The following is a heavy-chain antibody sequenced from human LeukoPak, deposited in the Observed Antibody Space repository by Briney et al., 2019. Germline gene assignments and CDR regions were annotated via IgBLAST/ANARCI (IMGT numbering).Heavy chain of an antibody. V-gene: IGHV1-18*01. CDR1: GYPFTRFG. CDR3: ARDSEDSVLVPGVASFDS. D-gene: IGHD2-2*01. CDR2: ISTSNGDT. J-gene: IGHJ4*02. Sequence: ASVKVSCKASGYPFTRFGISWVRQAPGQGLEWMGWISTSNGDTYYAQKFQGRVTMTTDTSTNTAYMELRSLRSDDTAVYYCARDSEDSVLVPGVASFDSWGQGSLVTISS.